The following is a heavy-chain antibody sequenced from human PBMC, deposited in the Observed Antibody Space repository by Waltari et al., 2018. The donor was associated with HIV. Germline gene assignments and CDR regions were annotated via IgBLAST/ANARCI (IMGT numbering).Heavy chain of an antibody. CDR1: GYSISSGYY. CDR3: ASFRVAARQRVAAAGKYFQH. J-gene: IGHJ1*01. V-gene: IGHV4-38-2*02. CDR2: IYHSGST. D-gene: IGHD6-13*01. Sequence: QVQLQESGPGLVKPSETLSLTCTVSGYSISSGYYWGWIRQPPGKGLEWIGSIYHSGSTYYNPSLKSRVTISVDTSKNQFSLKLSSVTAADTAVYYCASFRVAARQRVAAAGKYFQHWGQGTLVTVSS.